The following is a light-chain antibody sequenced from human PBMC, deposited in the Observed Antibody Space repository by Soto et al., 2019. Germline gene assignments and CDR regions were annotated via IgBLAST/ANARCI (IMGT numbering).Light chain of an antibody. V-gene: IGKV3-20*01. CDR2: AAV. J-gene: IGKJ2*03. CDR1: QGFGSPY. CDR3: QQYGSSPPYS. Sequence: EIVLTQSPATLSLSPGDRATLSCRASQGFGSPYLGWYQQKPGQAPRLLVYAAVSRAPGVPDRFSGSGSGTDFTLTISRLEPEDFAVYYCQQYGSSPPYSFGQGTRLEIK.